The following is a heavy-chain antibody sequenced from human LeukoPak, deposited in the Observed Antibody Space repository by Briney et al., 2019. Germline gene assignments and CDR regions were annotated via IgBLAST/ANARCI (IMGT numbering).Heavy chain of an antibody. D-gene: IGHD2-2*01. CDR1: GGSFSGYY. CDR3: ARDLRKDCSSTSCYGGYYYYYMDV. Sequence: SETLSLTCAVYGGSFSGYYWSWIRQPPGKGLEWIGEINHSGSTNYNPSLKSRVTISVDTSKNQFSLKLSSVTAADTAVYYCARDLRKDCSSTSCYGGYYYYYMDVWGKGTTVTVSS. CDR2: INHSGST. V-gene: IGHV4-34*01. J-gene: IGHJ6*03.